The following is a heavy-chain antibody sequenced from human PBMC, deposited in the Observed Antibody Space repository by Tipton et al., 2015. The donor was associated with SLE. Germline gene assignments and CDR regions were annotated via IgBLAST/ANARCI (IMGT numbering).Heavy chain of an antibody. Sequence: TLSLTCTVSAGSITSSSYYWAWIRQPAGRGLEWLAYRFHDGNINYNPSLKTRLTMSVDTSRDQFSLTLNSVTAADTGIYYCARDRSSVSDWGQGTQVIVSP. D-gene: IGHD5/OR15-5a*01. V-gene: IGHV4-61*01. CDR3: ARDRSSVSD. CDR2: RFHDGNI. J-gene: IGHJ4*02. CDR1: AGSITSSSYY.